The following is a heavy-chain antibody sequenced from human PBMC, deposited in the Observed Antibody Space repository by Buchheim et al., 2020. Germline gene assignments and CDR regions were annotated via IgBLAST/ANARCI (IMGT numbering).Heavy chain of an antibody. V-gene: IGHV4-30-4*07. Sequence: QVQLQESGPGLVKPSQTLSLTCAVSGGSISSGGYSWSWIRQPPGKGLEWIGYIYYSGSTYYNPSLKSRVTISVDTSKNHFSLKLSSVTAADTAVYYCARDSGVIVGASSDAFDIWGQGT. J-gene: IGHJ3*02. CDR3: ARDSGVIVGASSDAFDI. D-gene: IGHD1-26*01. CDR1: GGSISSGGYS. CDR2: IYYSGST.